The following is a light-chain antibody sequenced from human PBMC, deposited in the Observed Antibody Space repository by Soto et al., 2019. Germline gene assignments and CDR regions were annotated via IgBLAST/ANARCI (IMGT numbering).Light chain of an antibody. CDR3: ISYKTSNTHQIV. CDR2: DVS. V-gene: IGLV2-14*03. J-gene: IGLJ1*01. CDR1: SSDVGGYNY. Sequence: QSALTQPASGSGSPGQSITISCTGTSSDVGGYNYVSWYQHHPGRAPKLMIYDVSNRTSGVSNRFSGSKSGNTASLTISGLQPEDEADYYCISYKTSNTHQIVFGTGT.